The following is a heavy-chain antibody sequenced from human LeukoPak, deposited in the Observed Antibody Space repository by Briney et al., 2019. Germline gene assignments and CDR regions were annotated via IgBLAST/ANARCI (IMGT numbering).Heavy chain of an antibody. CDR1: GFTVSSNY. D-gene: IGHD1-1*01. V-gene: IGHV3-53*01. Sequence: GGSLRLSCAASGFTVSSNYMSWVRQAPGKGLEWVSVIYSGGSTDYADSVKGRFTISRDISKNTLYLQMDSLRAEDTAIYYCARDWKTNSFDYWGQGTLVTVSS. CDR3: ARDWKTNSFDY. CDR2: IYSGGST. J-gene: IGHJ4*02.